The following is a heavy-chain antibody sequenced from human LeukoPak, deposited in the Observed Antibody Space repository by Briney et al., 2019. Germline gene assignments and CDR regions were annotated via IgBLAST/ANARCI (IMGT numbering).Heavy chain of an antibody. J-gene: IGHJ4*02. Sequence: GRSLRLSCAASGFTFSSYAMSWVRQAPGKGLEWVAVISYDGSNKYYADSVKGRFTISRDNSKNTLYLQMNSLRAEDTAVYYCASERLGIFDYWGQGTLVTVSS. CDR2: ISYDGSNK. CDR1: GFTFSSYA. CDR3: ASERLGIFDY. V-gene: IGHV3-30-3*01. D-gene: IGHD7-27*01.